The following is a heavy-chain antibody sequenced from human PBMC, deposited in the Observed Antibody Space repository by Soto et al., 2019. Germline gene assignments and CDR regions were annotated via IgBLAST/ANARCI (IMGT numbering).Heavy chain of an antibody. CDR1: GFTFSDYY. Sequence: GGSLRLSCAASGFTFSDYYMSWIRQAPGKGLEWVSYISSSGSTIYYADSVKGRFTISRDNAKNSLYLQMNSLRAEDTAVYYCQRDGYRSSWLSFDYWGQGTLVTVSS. CDR2: ISSSGSTI. V-gene: IGHV3-11*01. D-gene: IGHD6-13*01. CDR3: QRDGYRSSWLSFDY. J-gene: IGHJ4*02.